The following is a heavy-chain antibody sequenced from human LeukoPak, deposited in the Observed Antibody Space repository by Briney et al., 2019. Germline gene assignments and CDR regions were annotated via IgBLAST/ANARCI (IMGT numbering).Heavy chain of an antibody. Sequence: GGSMTLSCVASGFDFKYYAMNWVRQAPGKGLEWVSSISAANHIYYSDSVKGRFSISRDNAGNALFLQMHSLRGEDTAVYYCGREDCSNVRCYGASDAWGQGTLVTVSS. D-gene: IGHD2-2*01. CDR2: ISAANHI. CDR3: GREDCSNVRCYGASDA. CDR1: GFDFKYYA. J-gene: IGHJ5*02. V-gene: IGHV3-69-1*02.